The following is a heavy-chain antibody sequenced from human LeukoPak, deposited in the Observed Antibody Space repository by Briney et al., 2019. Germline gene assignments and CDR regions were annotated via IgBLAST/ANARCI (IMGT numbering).Heavy chain of an antibody. CDR2: IYYSGTT. J-gene: IGHJ4*02. CDR1: GGSISSSSYY. D-gene: IGHD2-15*01. V-gene: IGHV4-39*01. Sequence: PSETLSLTCTVSGGSISSSSYYWGWVRQPPMKGLEWIGSIYYSGTTYYNPSLRSRVTISVDTSKNQFSLNLSSVTAADTAVYYCARHRLGWPGPDFDYWGQGTLVTVSS. CDR3: ARHRLGWPGPDFDY.